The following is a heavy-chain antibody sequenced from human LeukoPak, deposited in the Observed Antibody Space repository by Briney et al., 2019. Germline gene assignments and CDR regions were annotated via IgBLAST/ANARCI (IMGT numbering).Heavy chain of an antibody. Sequence: SETLSLTCTVYGGSFSAYYWSWIRQPPGKGLEGIGEINHSGDTNYSPSLKSRVTISVGTSKNQFSLKLSSVTAADTAVYYCARYGSSYYFDYWGQGTLVTVSS. V-gene: IGHV4-34*01. J-gene: IGHJ4*02. CDR3: ARYGSSYYFDY. D-gene: IGHD6-13*01. CDR2: INHSGDT. CDR1: GGSFSAYY.